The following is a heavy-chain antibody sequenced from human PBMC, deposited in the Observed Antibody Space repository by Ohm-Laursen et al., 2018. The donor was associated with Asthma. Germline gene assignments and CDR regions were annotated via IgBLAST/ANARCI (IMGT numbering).Heavy chain of an antibody. Sequence: PSDTLSLTCTVSGGSISSYYWSWIRQPPGKGLEWIGYIYYSGRTNYNPSLKSRVTISVDTSKNQFSLKLSSVTAADTAVYYCARIRNDYGDYEFDYWGQGTLVTVSS. CDR3: ARIRNDYGDYEFDY. D-gene: IGHD4-17*01. V-gene: IGHV4-59*07. CDR1: GGSISSYY. CDR2: IYYSGRT. J-gene: IGHJ4*02.